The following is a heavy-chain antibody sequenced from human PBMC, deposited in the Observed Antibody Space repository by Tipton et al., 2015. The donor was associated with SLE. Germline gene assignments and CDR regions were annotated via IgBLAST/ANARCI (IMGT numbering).Heavy chain of an antibody. CDR3: ARQNSSTYYWYFDL. CDR2: IYYTGAT. D-gene: IGHD6-13*01. V-gene: IGHV4-39*07. J-gene: IGHJ2*01. Sequence: TLSLTCTVSGDSIKSNTYYCAWIRQPPGKGLESVGTIYYTGATYYNPSLKSRVTMSVETSKNQFSLRLNSVNAADTAVYYCARQNSSTYYWYFDLWGRGTLVTVSS. CDR1: GDSIKSNTYY.